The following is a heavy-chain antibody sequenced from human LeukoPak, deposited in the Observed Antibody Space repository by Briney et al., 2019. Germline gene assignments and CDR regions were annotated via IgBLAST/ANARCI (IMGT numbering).Heavy chain of an antibody. CDR1: GGSFRGYY. J-gene: IGHJ4*02. Sequence: NASETLSLTCAVYGGSFRGYYWSWIRQPPGKGLEWIGEINHSGSTNYNPSLKSRVTISVDTSKNQFSLKLSSVTAADTAVYYCARIWVYWGQGTLVTVSS. CDR2: INHSGST. CDR3: ARIWVY. V-gene: IGHV4-34*01. D-gene: IGHD3-16*01.